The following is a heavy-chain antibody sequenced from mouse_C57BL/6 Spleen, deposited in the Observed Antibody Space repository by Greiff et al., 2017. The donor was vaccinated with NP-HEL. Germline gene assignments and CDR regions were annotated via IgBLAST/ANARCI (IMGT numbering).Heavy chain of an antibody. D-gene: IGHD3-2*02. CDR3: AKSGEEPRYFDV. J-gene: IGHJ1*03. CDR2: IWGDGST. CDR1: GFSLTSYG. V-gene: IGHV2-3*01. Sequence: VMLVESGPGLVAPSQSLSITCTVSGFSLTSYGVSWVRQPPGKGLEWLGGIWGDGSTNYHSALISRLSISTDNSKSQVFLKLNSLQTDDTATYCCAKSGEEPRYFDVWGTGTTVTVSS.